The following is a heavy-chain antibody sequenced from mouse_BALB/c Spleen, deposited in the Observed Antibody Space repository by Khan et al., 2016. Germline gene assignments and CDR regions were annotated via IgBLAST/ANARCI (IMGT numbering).Heavy chain of an antibody. CDR1: GYTFTNYG. D-gene: IGHD3-1*01. CDR2: IHTSTGEP. V-gene: IGHV9-3*02. Sequence: QIQLVQSGPELKKPGETVKISCKASGYTFTNYGMNLVKQAPGKGLKWMGWIHTSTGEPTYAEEFKGRIAFSLETSASTAYLQINNLKSEDTATYFCARTARATFAYWGQGTLVTVSA. J-gene: IGHJ3*01. CDR3: ARTARATFAY.